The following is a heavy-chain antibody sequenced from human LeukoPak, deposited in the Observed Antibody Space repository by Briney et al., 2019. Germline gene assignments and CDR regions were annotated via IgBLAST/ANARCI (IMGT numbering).Heavy chain of an antibody. V-gene: IGHV1-2*02. Sequence: GASVKVSCKASGYTFIGYYMHWVRQAPGQGLEWMGWINPNSGGTNYAQKFQGRVTMTRDRSISTAYMELSSLRSEDTAVYYCARAKVGDWGYDILTGYYIRDWFDPWGQGTLVTVSS. CDR1: GYTFIGYY. D-gene: IGHD3-9*01. CDR3: ARAKVGDWGYDILTGYYIRDWFDP. CDR2: INPNSGGT. J-gene: IGHJ5*02.